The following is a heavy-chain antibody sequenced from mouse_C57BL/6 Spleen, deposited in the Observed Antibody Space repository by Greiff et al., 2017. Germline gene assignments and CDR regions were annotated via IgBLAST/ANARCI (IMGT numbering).Heavy chain of an antibody. CDR3: PREGDYDVFAY. V-gene: IGHV5-9-1*02. CDR1: GFTFSSYA. J-gene: IGHJ3*01. D-gene: IGHD2-4*01. Sequence: EVQGVESGEGLVKPGGSLKLSCAASGFTFSSYAMSWVRQTPEKRLEWVAYISSGGDYIYYAGTVKGRFTISRDNARNTLYLQMSSLQSEDTAMYYCPREGDYDVFAYWGQGTLVTVSA. CDR2: ISSGGDYI.